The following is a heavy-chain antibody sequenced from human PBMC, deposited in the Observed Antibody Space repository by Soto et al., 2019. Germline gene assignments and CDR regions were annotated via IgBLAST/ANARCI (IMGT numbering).Heavy chain of an antibody. J-gene: IGHJ4*02. D-gene: IGHD1-1*01. Sequence: SETLSLTCTVSGGSISSYYWSWIRQPPGKGLEWIGYIYYSGSTNYNPSLKSRVTISVDTSKNQFSLKLSSVTAADTAGYYCARHVVGAPTYFDYWGQGTLVTVSS. V-gene: IGHV4-59*08. CDR2: IYYSGST. CDR1: GGSISSYY. CDR3: ARHVVGAPTYFDY.